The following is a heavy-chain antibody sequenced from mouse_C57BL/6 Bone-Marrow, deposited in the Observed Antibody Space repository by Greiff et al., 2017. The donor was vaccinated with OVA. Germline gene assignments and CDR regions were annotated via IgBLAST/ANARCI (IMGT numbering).Heavy chain of an antibody. CDR2: IYPRSGNT. Sequence: QVHVKQSGAELARPGASVKLSCKASGYTFTSYGISWVKQRTGQGLEWIGEIYPRSGNTYYNEKFKGKATLTADKSSSTAYMELRSLTSEDSAVYFCAREGITTVYYVDYWGQGTTLTVSS. D-gene: IGHD1-1*01. J-gene: IGHJ2*01. CDR1: GYTFTSYG. V-gene: IGHV1-81*01. CDR3: AREGITTVYYVDY.